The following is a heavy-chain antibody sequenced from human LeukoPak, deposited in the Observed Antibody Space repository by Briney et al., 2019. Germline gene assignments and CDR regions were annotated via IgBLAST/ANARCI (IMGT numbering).Heavy chain of an antibody. Sequence: SETLSLTCTVSGGSISSYYWSWIRQPPGEGLEWIGYIYYSGSTNYNPSLKSRVTISVDTSKNQFSLKLSSVTAADTAVYYCARAPSRTPPFDYWGQGTLVTVSS. CDR2: IYYSGST. CDR3: ARAPSRTPPFDY. J-gene: IGHJ4*02. V-gene: IGHV4-59*01. CDR1: GGSISSYY. D-gene: IGHD1/OR15-1a*01.